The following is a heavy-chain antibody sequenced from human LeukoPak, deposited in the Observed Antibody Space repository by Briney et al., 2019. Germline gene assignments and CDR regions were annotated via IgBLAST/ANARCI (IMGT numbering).Heavy chain of an antibody. Sequence: SQTLSLTCAISGDSVSNSIASWDWIRQSPSRGLEWLGRTYYLSHWVRDYAESVRSRITINPDTSKNQFSLLLNSVRPGDSAVYFCARRGDGNSYYDYWGQGILVTVSS. J-gene: IGHJ4*02. V-gene: IGHV6-1*01. CDR1: GDSVSNSIAS. D-gene: IGHD3-16*01. CDR2: TYYLSHWVR. CDR3: ARRGDGNSYYDY.